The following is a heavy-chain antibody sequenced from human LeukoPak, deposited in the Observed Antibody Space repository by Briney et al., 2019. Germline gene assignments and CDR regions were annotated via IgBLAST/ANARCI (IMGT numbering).Heavy chain of an antibody. CDR2: INPTGGST. J-gene: IGHJ4*02. CDR1: GGTFSSYA. Sequence: ASVKVSCKASGGTFSSYAISWVRQAPGQGREWMGIINPTGGSTNYAQKFQGRVTMTRDMSTTTVYMDLSSLKSEDTAVYYCARAGSSGDYQAGSFEYWGQGTLVTVSS. CDR3: ARAGSSGDYQAGSFEY. D-gene: IGHD1-26*01. V-gene: IGHV1-46*01.